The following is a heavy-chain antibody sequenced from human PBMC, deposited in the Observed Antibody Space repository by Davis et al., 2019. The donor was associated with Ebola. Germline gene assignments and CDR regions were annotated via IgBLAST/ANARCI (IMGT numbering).Heavy chain of an antibody. J-gene: IGHJ4*02. Sequence: PSETLSLTCAVYGGSFPGYFWNWIRQSPGKGLEWIGEIDYSGRTNYQSSLKSRATISRDTSKNQFSLNLTSVTAADTAVYYCARGTGATGPPDYWGRGTLVTVSS. CDR2: IDYSGRT. CDR3: ARGTGATGPPDY. D-gene: IGHD1-1*01. CDR1: GGSFPGYF. V-gene: IGHV4-34*01.